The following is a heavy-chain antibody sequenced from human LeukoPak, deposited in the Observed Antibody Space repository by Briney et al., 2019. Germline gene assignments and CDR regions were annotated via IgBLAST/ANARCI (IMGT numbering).Heavy chain of an antibody. Sequence: GGSLRLSCAASGFTFSSYAMSWVRQAPGKGLEWVSAISGSGGSTYYADSVKGRFTISRDNSKNTLYLQMNSLRAEDTAVYYCAKERGYDSSGYYYVVLSRDFDYWGQGTLVTVSS. CDR1: GFTFSSYA. D-gene: IGHD3-22*01. V-gene: IGHV3-23*01. J-gene: IGHJ4*02. CDR3: AKERGYDSSGYYYVVLSRDFDY. CDR2: ISGSGGST.